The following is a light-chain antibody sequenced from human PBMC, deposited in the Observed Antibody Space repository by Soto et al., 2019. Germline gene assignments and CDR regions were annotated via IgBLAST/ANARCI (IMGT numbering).Light chain of an antibody. V-gene: IGKV3D-7*01. Sequence: EIVLTQSPVTLSLSPGERATLSCRASQTVSRMYLSWFQQKPGQAPRLLIYGTSTRATGIPVRFSGSGSGTDFTLTISSLQPEECAVYFCHQDFNLPWTFGQGTKVDIK. CDR2: GTS. CDR1: QTVSRMY. J-gene: IGKJ1*01. CDR3: HQDFNLPWT.